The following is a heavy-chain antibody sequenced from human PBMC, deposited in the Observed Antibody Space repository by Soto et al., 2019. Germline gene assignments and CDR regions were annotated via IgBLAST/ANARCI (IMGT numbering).Heavy chain of an antibody. CDR3: ARDPLKDLGSSPYNWFDP. CDR1: GGTFSSYA. V-gene: IGHV1-69*13. Sequence: SVKVSCKASGGTFSSYAISWVRQAPGQGLEWMGGIIPIFGTANYAQKFQGRVTITADESTSTAYMELSSLRSEDTAVYYCARDPLKDLGSSPYNWFDPWGQGTLVTVSS. J-gene: IGHJ5*02. D-gene: IGHD6-13*01. CDR2: IIPIFGTA.